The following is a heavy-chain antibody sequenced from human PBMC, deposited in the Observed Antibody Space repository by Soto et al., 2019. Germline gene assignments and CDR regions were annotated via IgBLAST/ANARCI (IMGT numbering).Heavy chain of an antibody. D-gene: IGHD3-16*01. CDR1: GYTLTELS. CDR3: ATAQPGDYIWGSFFAY. J-gene: IGHJ4*02. Sequence: EASVKVSCKVSGYTLTELSMHWVRQAPGKGLEWMGGFDPEDGETIYAQKFQGRVTMTEDTSTDTAYMELSSLRSEDTAVYYCATAQPGDYIWGSFFAYWGQGTLVTVSS. V-gene: IGHV1-24*01. CDR2: FDPEDGET.